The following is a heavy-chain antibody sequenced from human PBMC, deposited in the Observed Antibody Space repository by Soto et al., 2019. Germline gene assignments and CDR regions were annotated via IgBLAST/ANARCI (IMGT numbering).Heavy chain of an antibody. Sequence: SETLSLTCTVSGGSISSGGYYWSWIRQHPGKGLEWIGYIYYSGSTYYNPSLKSRVTISVDTSKNQFSLKLSSVTAADTAVYYCARELNLHGDFDYWGQGTLVTVSS. J-gene: IGHJ4*02. CDR2: IYYSGST. CDR3: ARELNLHGDFDY. CDR1: GGSISSGGYY. V-gene: IGHV4-31*03. D-gene: IGHD3-10*01.